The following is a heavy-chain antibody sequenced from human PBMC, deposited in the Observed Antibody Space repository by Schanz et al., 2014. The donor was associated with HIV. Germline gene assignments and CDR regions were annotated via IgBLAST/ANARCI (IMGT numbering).Heavy chain of an antibody. CDR2: ISWNSGNT. D-gene: IGHD6-13*01. CDR1: GFTFSGYW. V-gene: IGHV3-9*01. Sequence: EVQLVESGGAFVQPGGSLRLSCVASGFTFSGYWMHWVRQAPGEGLVWVSGISWNSGNTGYAGSVKGRFTISRDNAKNSLYLQMNSLRPEDTALYYCVKGNYINSWGWFDPWGQGTLVTVSS. J-gene: IGHJ5*02. CDR3: VKGNYINSWGWFDP.